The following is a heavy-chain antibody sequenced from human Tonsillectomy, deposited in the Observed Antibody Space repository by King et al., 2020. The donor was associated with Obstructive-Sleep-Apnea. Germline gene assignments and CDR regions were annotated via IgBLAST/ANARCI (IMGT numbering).Heavy chain of an antibody. V-gene: IGHV3-30*04. CDR3: AGGPFGSSIAAAGTADFDY. J-gene: IGHJ4*02. D-gene: IGHD6-13*01. Sequence: VQLVESGGGVVQPGRSLRLSCAASGFTFSSYAMHWVRQAPGKGLEWLAVISYDGSNKYYADSVKGRFTISRDYSKKTLYLQMNSLRPEDTAMYYCAGGPFGSSIAAAGTADFDYWGQGTLVTVSS. CDR2: ISYDGSNK. CDR1: GFTFSSYA.